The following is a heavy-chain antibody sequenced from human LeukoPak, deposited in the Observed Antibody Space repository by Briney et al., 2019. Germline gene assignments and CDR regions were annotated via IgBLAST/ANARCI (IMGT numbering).Heavy chain of an antibody. J-gene: IGHJ4*02. D-gene: IGHD1-1*01. CDR1: GYTFTSYD. Sequence: ASVKVSCKASGYTFTSYDINWVRQATGQGFEWMGWMNPNSGNTGYAQKFQGRVTMTRNTSISTAYMELSSLRSEDTAVYYCARGQAGTLDFDYWGQGTLVTVSS. CDR2: MNPNSGNT. V-gene: IGHV1-8*01. CDR3: ARGQAGTLDFDY.